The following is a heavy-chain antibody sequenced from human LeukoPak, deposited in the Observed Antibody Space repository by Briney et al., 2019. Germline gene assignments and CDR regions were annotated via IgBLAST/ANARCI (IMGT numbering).Heavy chain of an antibody. V-gene: IGHV3-33*05. CDR1: GFTFSTFG. CDR3: ARVSSSWYNDY. CDR2: ISPHGDIE. D-gene: IGHD6-13*01. J-gene: IGHJ4*02. Sequence: GGSLRLSCAASGFTFSTFGIHRVRQAPGKGLEWVAAISPHGDIEYYTDSVKGRFTISRDNSKNMIYLQMNSLRAEDTAVYYCARVSSSWYNDYWGQGTLVTVSS.